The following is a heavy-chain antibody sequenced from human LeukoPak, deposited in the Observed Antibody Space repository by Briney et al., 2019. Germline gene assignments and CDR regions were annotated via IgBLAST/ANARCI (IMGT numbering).Heavy chain of an antibody. CDR1: GGSISSYY. V-gene: IGHV4-59*01. D-gene: IGHD3-22*01. J-gene: IGHJ4*02. CDR2: IYYSGST. Sequence: SETLSLTCTVSGGSISSYYRSWIRRPPGKGLEWIGYIYYSGSTNYNPSLKSRVTISVDTSKNQFSLKLSSVTAADTAVYYCAREGNYYSDSSGYPIWGQGTLVTVSS. CDR3: AREGNYYSDSSGYPI.